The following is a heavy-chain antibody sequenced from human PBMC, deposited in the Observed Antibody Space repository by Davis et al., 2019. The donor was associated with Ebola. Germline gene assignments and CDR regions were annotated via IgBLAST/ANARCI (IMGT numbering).Heavy chain of an antibody. CDR3: ARGRGHYESSGGDF. V-gene: IGHV1-8*01. J-gene: IGHJ4*02. CDR2: MNPNSGNT. D-gene: IGHD3-22*01. Sequence: ASVKVSCKASGYTFSSYDINWVRQATGQGLEWMGWMNPNSGNTGSAQKFQGRVTMTRNTSTSTAYMELSSLRSEDTAVYYCARGRGHYESSGGDFWGQGTLVTVSS. CDR1: GYTFSSYD.